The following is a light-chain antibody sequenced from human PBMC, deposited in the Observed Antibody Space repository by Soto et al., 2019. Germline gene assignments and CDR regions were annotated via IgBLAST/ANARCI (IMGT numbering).Light chain of an antibody. CDR2: DDN. CDR1: NIGSKS. V-gene: IGLV3-21*02. Sequence: SCELTQPPSESVAPGQTARITCEGNNIGSKSVHWYRQKPGQAPVLVVYDDNDRPSGIPERFSGSNSGNTATLTISRVEAGDEADYYCQVWDSSTDHVVFGGGTKLTVL. CDR3: QVWDSSTDHVV. J-gene: IGLJ2*01.